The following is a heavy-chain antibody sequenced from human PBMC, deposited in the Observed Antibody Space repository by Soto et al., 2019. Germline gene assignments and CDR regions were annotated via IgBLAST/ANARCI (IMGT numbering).Heavy chain of an antibody. D-gene: IGHD3-16*01. CDR3: AMVDLYVTPTPQDV. V-gene: IGHV1-18*01. CDR2: ISPYTGNT. CDR1: GYIFVNYG. Sequence: QVQLEQSGDEVKKPGASVKVSCNASGYIFVNYGIAWVRQAPGEGREWLGWISPYTGNTNYATQVQGRHTLTTDTSTSTAFMDLGSLTSADTAVYYCAMVDLYVTPTPQDVWGQGTTVTVSS. J-gene: IGHJ6*02.